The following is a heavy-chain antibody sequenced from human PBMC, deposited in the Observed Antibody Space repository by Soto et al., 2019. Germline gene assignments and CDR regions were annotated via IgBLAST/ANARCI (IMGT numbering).Heavy chain of an antibody. CDR2: INHSGST. D-gene: IGHD6-13*01. CDR1: GGSFSGYY. V-gene: IGHV4-34*01. Sequence: ETLSLTCAVYGGSFSGYYWSWIRQPPGKGLEWIGEINHSGSTNYNPSLKSRVTISVDTSKNQFSLKLSSVTAADTAVYYCARGVSSSWYSWGQGTLVTVSS. CDR3: ARGVSSSWYS. J-gene: IGHJ4*02.